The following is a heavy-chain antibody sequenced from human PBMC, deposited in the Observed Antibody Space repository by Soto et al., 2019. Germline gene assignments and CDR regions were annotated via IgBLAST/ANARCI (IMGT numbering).Heavy chain of an antibody. Sequence: SGPTLVNPTQTLTLTCTFSGFSLSTSGVGVGWIRRPPGKALEWLALIYWNDDKRYSPSLKSRLTITKDTSKNQVVLTMTNMDPVDTATYCCAHSENGGFGPVFDYWGQGTLGTFSS. V-gene: IGHV2-5*01. CDR1: GFSLSTSGVG. CDR3: AHSENGGFGPVFDY. CDR2: IYWNDDK. D-gene: IGHD3-16*01. J-gene: IGHJ4*02.